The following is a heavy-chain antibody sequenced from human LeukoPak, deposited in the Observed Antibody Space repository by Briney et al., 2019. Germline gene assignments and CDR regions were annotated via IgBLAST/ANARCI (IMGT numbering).Heavy chain of an antibody. CDR1: GDRLTNNW. D-gene: IGHD6-13*01. CDR3: ARFALTSSLDY. J-gene: IGHJ4*02. CDR2: IYPGNSDT. V-gene: IGHV5-51*01. Sequence: GESLKISCKISGDRLTNNWIGWLRQVPGKGLEWMGLIYPGNSDTRYSPLFQGQVTLSVDRSISTAYLHWSGLKASDTAIYYCARFALTSSLDYWGQGTLVTVSS.